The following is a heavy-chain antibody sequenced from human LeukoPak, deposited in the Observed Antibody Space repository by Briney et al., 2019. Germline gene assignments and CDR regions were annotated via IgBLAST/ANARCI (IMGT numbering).Heavy chain of an antibody. CDR3: ARELGYCSGGSCSYFDY. CDR1: GGTFSSYA. CDR2: IIPIFGTA. Sequence: SVKVSFKASGGTFSSYAISWVRQAPGQGLEWMGGIIPIFGTANYAQKFQGRVTITTDESTSTAYMELSSLRSEDTAVYYCARELGYCSGGSCSYFDYWGQGTLVTVSP. V-gene: IGHV1-69*05. J-gene: IGHJ4*02. D-gene: IGHD2-15*01.